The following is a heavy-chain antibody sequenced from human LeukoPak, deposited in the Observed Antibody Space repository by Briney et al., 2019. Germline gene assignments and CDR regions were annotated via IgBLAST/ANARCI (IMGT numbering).Heavy chain of an antibody. CDR3: ARGAGNSGYGCDL. D-gene: IGHD5-12*01. J-gene: IGHJ5*02. V-gene: IGHV3-48*01. Sequence: GGSLRLSCAASGFIFSQYSMNWVRQAPGKGLEWVSHIRSSSETFYADSVKGRFTISRDNARDSLYLQMNNLRGEDTAIYYCARGAGNSGYGCDLWGQGTLVTVSS. CDR2: IRSSSET. CDR1: GFIFSQYS.